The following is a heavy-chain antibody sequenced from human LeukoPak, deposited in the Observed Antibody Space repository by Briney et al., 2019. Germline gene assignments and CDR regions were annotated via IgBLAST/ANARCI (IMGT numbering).Heavy chain of an antibody. CDR1: GLTFSSYA. Sequence: GGSLRLSCAASGLTFSSYAMNRVRQASGKGLEWVSGITDNGRKTYYADSVKGRFSISRDNSKNTLYLQMNSLRAEDTAVYYCAREAPQDDAFDIWGQGTMVTVSS. V-gene: IGHV3-23*01. J-gene: IGHJ3*02. CDR3: AREAPQDDAFDI. CDR2: ITDNGRKT.